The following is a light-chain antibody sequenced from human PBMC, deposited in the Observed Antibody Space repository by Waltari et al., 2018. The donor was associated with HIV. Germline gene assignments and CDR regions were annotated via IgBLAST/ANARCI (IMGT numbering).Light chain of an antibody. Sequence: QSALTQPRSVSGSPGQSVTISCTGTSSDVGAYNRVSWYQQHPDKAPKVVIYDVRERPAGVPDRFSGSKSANTASLTISGLQADDEADYHCCSFAGSYIVFGTGTKVTVL. CDR3: CSFAGSYIV. J-gene: IGLJ1*01. CDR1: SSDVGAYNR. CDR2: DVR. V-gene: IGLV2-11*01.